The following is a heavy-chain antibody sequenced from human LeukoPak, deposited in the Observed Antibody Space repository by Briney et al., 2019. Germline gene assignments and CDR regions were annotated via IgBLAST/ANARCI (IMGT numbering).Heavy chain of an antibody. V-gene: IGHV4-39*07. CDR1: GASIRSSTYY. D-gene: IGHD3-10*01. CDR3: ARVSYDSGSATFDY. J-gene: IGHJ4*02. CDR2: IYYSGST. Sequence: ETLSLTCTVSGASIRSSTYYWGWIRQPPGKGLEWIGSIYYSGSTYYNPSLKSRVTISVDTSKNQFSLKLSSVTAADRAVYYCARVSYDSGSATFDYWGQGTLVTVSS.